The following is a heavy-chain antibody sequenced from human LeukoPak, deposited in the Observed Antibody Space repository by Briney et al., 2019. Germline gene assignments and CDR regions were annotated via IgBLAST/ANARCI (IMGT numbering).Heavy chain of an antibody. Sequence: GGSLRLSCAASGFTVSSNYMSWVRQAPGKGLEWVSVIYSGGSTYYADSVKGRFTISSHNSKNTLYLQMNSLRAEDTAVYYCARGLRGWTFDLWGRGTLVTVSS. D-gene: IGHD2-15*01. CDR2: IYSGGST. CDR1: GFTVSSNY. J-gene: IGHJ2*01. CDR3: ARGLRGWTFDL. V-gene: IGHV3-53*04.